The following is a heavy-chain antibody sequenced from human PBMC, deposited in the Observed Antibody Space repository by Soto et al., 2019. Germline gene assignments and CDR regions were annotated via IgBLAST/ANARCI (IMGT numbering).Heavy chain of an antibody. J-gene: IGHJ4*02. CDR1: GSTFTSYG. Sequence: ASVKVSCKASGSTFTSYGISWVRQAPGQGLEWMGWISAYNGNTNYAQKLQGRVTMTTDTSTSTAYMELRSLRSDDTAVYYCARAYRPFWSGYYLGYWGQGTLVTVSS. D-gene: IGHD3-3*01. V-gene: IGHV1-18*04. CDR3: ARAYRPFWSGYYLGY. CDR2: ISAYNGNT.